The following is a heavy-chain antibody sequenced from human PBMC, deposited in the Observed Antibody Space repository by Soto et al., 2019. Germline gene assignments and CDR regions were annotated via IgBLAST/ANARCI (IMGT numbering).Heavy chain of an antibody. V-gene: IGHV1-2*02. CDR2: INPNDGGT. Sequence: ASVKVSCKASGYAFNGYYIHWVRQAPGQGLEWMGWINPNDGGTSYAQKFQGRVTMASDTPTSTAYMELSRLRSDDTAVYYCARDGPWLVTPYYYYGMDVWGQGTTVTV. CDR3: ARDGPWLVTPYYYYGMDV. CDR1: GYAFNGYY. D-gene: IGHD6-19*01. J-gene: IGHJ6*02.